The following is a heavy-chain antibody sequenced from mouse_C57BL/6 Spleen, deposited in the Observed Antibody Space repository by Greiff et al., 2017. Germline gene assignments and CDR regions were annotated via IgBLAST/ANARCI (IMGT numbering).Heavy chain of an antibody. CDR3: ARRRNYGYDGAYFDY. V-gene: IGHV1-80*01. Sequence: VQVVESGAELVKPGASVKISCKASGYAFSSYWMNWVKQRPGKGLEWIGQIYPGDGDTNYNGKFKGKATLTADKSSSTAYMQLSSLTSEDSAVYFCARRRNYGYDGAYFDYWGQGTTLTVSS. CDR2: IYPGDGDT. J-gene: IGHJ2*01. CDR1: GYAFSSYW. D-gene: IGHD2-2*01.